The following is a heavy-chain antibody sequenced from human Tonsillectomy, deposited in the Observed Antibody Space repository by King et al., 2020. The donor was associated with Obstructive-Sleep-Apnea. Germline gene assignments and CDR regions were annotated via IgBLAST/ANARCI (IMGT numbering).Heavy chain of an antibody. Sequence: QLQESGPGLVKPSETLSLTCTVSGGSISSSSYYWGWIRQPPGKGLEWIGSIYYSGSTYYNPSLKSRVTISVDTSKNQFSLKLSSGTAADTAVYYCASDPARQQLLASDYWGQGTLVTVSS. J-gene: IGHJ4*02. CDR2: IYYSGST. D-gene: IGHD6-13*01. CDR1: GGSISSSSYY. CDR3: ASDPARQQLLASDY. V-gene: IGHV4-39*07.